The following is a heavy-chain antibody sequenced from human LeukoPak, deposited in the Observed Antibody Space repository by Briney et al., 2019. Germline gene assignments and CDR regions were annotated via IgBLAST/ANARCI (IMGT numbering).Heavy chain of an antibody. CDR3: ARGGAVTTVVFYYYMDV. D-gene: IGHD4-11*01. Sequence: ASVKVSCKASRYTFTSYDINWVRQATGQGLEWMGWMNPNSGNTGYAQKFQGRVTMTRNTSISTAYMELSSLRSEDTAVYYCARGGAVTTVVFYYYMDVWGKGTTVTVSS. CDR1: RYTFTSYD. V-gene: IGHV1-8*01. CDR2: MNPNSGNT. J-gene: IGHJ6*03.